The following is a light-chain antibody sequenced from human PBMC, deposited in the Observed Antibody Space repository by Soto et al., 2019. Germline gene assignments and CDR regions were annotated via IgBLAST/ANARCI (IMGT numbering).Light chain of an antibody. V-gene: IGKV3-20*01. Sequence: EIVLTQSPDTLPLSPGERATLSCRASQSVSKSYLAWYQQKPGQAPRLLIYGASTRATDIPDRFSGSGSGTDFTLTISRLEPEDFAVYFCQQYGTSVYTFGQGTKLEIK. J-gene: IGKJ2*01. CDR2: GAS. CDR3: QQYGTSVYT. CDR1: QSVSKSY.